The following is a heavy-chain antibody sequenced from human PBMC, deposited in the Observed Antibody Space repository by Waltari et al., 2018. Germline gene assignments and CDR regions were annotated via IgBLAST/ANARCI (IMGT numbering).Heavy chain of an antibody. CDR1: GGSISSSSYY. D-gene: IGHD3-22*01. CDR3: ARWDYYDSSGLLY. CDR2: IYHSGSA. V-gene: IGHV4-39*01. Sequence: QLQLQESGPGLVKPSETLSLTCTVSGGSISSSSYYWGWIRQPPGRGLEWIESIYHSGSAYYNPSLKSRVTISVDTSKNQFSVKLSSVTAADTAVYYCARWDYYDSSGLLYWGQGTLVTVSS. J-gene: IGHJ4*02.